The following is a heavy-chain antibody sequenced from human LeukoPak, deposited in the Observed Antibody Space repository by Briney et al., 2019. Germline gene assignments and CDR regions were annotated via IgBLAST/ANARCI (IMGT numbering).Heavy chain of an antibody. D-gene: IGHD3-16*02. CDR1: GYTFTGYY. J-gene: IGHJ4*02. V-gene: IGHV1-2*06. CDR3: ARAPANYDYVWGSYREYYFDY. Sequence: ASVKVSCKASGYTFTGYYLHWVRQAPGQGLEWMGRINPNTGGTNHAQKFQGRVTMTRDTSISTAYMELSGLTSDDTAVYYCARAPANYDYVWGSYREYYFDYWGQGTLVTVSS. CDR2: INPNTGGT.